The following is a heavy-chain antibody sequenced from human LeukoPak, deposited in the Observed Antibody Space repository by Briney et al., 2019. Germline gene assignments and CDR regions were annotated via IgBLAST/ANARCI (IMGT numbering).Heavy chain of an antibody. CDR3: AXRRVHXPLDY. Sequence: SETLSLTCAVSGGSISSGGYSWSWIRQPPGKGLEWIGYIYHSGSTYYNPSLKSRVTKSVDRSKNQFSLKLSSVTAADTAVYYCAXRRVHXPLDYXGQGTLVTVSS. J-gene: IGHJ4*02. CDR1: GGSISSGGYS. V-gene: IGHV4-30-2*01. D-gene: IGHD3-10*01. CDR2: IYHSGST.